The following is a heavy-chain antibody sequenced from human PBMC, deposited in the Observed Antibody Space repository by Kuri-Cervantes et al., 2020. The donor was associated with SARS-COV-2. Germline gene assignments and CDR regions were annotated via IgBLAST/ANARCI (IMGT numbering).Heavy chain of an antibody. CDR3: AIGRLDCSSTSCYSGYFDY. J-gene: IGHJ4*02. CDR1: GYTFTGYY. V-gene: IGHV1-2*02. CDR2: INPNSGGT. D-gene: IGHD2-2*02. Sequence: ASVKVSCKASGYTFTGYYMHWVRQAPGQGLEWMGWINPNSGGTNYAQKFQGRVTMTRDTSISTAYMELSRLRSDDTAVYYCAIGRLDCSSTSCYSGYFDYWGQGTLVTVSS.